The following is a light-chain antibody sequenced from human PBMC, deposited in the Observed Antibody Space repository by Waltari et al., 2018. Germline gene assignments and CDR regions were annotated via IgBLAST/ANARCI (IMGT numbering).Light chain of an antibody. CDR2: DAS. J-gene: IGKJ5*01. V-gene: IGKV3-11*01. CDR3: QKRSTWPSIT. CDR1: QSVNTN. Sequence: EIVLTQSPATLSLSPGERGTLSCRASQSVNTNLAWYQQKPGQAPRLLIYDASTRATGIPARFSGSGSGTDFTLTISSLEREDFAVYYCQKRSTWPSITFGQGTRLEIK.